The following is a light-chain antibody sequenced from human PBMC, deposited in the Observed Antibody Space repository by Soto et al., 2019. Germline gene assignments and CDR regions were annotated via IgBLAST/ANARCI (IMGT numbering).Light chain of an antibody. J-gene: IGKJ2*01. CDR3: QHYINYSYT. Sequence: DIQMTQSPSTLSASVGDRVTITCRASQSIGGWLAWYQQKPGKAPKLLIFGASILESGVPSRFSGSGSGTEFTLTISSLQPDDFAIYYCQHYINYSYTFCQGTKLEIK. V-gene: IGKV1-5*01. CDR1: QSIGGW. CDR2: GAS.